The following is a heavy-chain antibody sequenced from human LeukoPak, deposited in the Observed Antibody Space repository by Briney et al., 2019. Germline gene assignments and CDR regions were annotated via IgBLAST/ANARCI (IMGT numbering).Heavy chain of an antibody. CDR2: ISWNSGSI. Sequence: GGSLRFSCAASGFTFDDYAMHWVRQVPGKGLEWVSGISWNSGSIGYADSVKGRFTISRDNAKNSLYLQMNSLRAEDTALYYCGRRYSSSAGGAFDIWGQGTMVTVSS. V-gene: IGHV3-9*01. D-gene: IGHD6-13*01. J-gene: IGHJ3*02. CDR1: GFTFDDYA. CDR3: GRRYSSSAGGAFDI.